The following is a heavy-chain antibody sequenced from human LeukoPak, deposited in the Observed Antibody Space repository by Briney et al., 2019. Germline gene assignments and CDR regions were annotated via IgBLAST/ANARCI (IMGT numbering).Heavy chain of an antibody. CDR2: INPNSGGT. V-gene: IGHV1-2*04. CDR3: ASHTLSLSSPDY. D-gene: IGHD6-6*01. J-gene: IGHJ4*02. Sequence: ASVKVSCKASGYTFTDYYTHWVRQAPGQGLEWMGWINPNSGGTKYAQKFQGWVTMTRDTSISTAYMELSRLSSDDTAVYYCASHTLSLSSPDYWGQGTLVTVSA. CDR1: GYTFTDYY.